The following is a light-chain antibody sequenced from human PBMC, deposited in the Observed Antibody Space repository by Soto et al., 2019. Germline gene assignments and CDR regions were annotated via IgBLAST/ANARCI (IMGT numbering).Light chain of an antibody. J-gene: IGKJ1*01. Sequence: VVMTHSPATLSVSPLERATLSCRSSQSFSSDLACYHQKPGQAPRLLIYGASTRATGIPARFSGSWSGTEFTLKINSLQSEDFEVHYCPQYNNWPRTSRQGTXVEIK. CDR3: PQYNNWPRT. CDR1: QSFSSD. CDR2: GAS. V-gene: IGKV3-15*01.